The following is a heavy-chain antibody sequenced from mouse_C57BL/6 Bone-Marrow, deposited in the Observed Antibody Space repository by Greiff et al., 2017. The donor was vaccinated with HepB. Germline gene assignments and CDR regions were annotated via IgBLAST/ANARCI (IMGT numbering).Heavy chain of an antibody. CDR1: GFTFSSYA. Sequence: EVQGVESGGGLVKPGGSLKLSCAASGFTFSSYAMSWVRQTPEKRLEWVATISDGGSYTYYPDNVKGRFTISRDNAKNNLYLQMSHLKSEDTAMYYCARDDITTVVAPFAYWGQGTLVTVSA. V-gene: IGHV5-4*01. CDR2: ISDGGSYT. J-gene: IGHJ3*01. CDR3: ARDDITTVVAPFAY. D-gene: IGHD1-1*01.